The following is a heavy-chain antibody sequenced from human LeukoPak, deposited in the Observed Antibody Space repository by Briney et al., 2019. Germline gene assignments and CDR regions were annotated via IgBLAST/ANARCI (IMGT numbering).Heavy chain of an antibody. CDR1: GFTFSSYA. Sequence: GRSLRLSCAASGFTFSSYAMHWVRQAPGKGLEWVAVISYDGSNKYYADSVKGRFTISRDNSKNTLYLQTNSLRAEDTAVYYCARVRRRMASDAFDIWGQGTMVTVSS. CDR3: ARVRRRMASDAFDI. V-gene: IGHV3-30-3*01. D-gene: IGHD2-8*01. CDR2: ISYDGSNK. J-gene: IGHJ3*02.